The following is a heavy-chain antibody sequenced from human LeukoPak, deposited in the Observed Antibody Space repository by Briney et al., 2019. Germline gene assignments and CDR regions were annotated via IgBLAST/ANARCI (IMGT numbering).Heavy chain of an antibody. CDR3: ARDLYTYYFDY. D-gene: IGHD1-14*01. J-gene: IGHJ4*02. V-gene: IGHV3-74*01. CDR2: INSDGSST. Sequence: GGSLRLSCAASGFTFSSYWMHWVRQAPGKGLVWVSRINSDGSSTRYADSVKGRFTISRDNAKNTLYLQMNSLRGEDTAVYYCARDLYTYYFDYWGQGALVTVSS. CDR1: GFTFSSYW.